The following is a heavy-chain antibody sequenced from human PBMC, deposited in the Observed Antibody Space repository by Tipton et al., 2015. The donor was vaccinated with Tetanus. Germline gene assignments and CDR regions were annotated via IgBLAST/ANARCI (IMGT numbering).Heavy chain of an antibody. CDR1: GGSMTSGSYY. Sequence: TLSLTCTVSGGSMTSGSYYWGWIRQPPGKGLEWIGSIYNGGGTHYNPSLKSRVTISVDTSNNQFSLRVSSVTAADTAVYYCARDRGLTTGGGIGMDVWGQGTTVTVSS. V-gene: IGHV4-39*07. J-gene: IGHJ6*02. CDR2: IYNGGGT. CDR3: ARDRGLTTGGGIGMDV. D-gene: IGHD4-17*01.